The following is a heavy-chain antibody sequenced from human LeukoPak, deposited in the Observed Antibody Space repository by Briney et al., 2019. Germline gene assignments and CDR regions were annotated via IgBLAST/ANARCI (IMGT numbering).Heavy chain of an antibody. CDR2: ISSGSSSI. Sequence: GGSLRLSCAASGFTFGSCSMNWVRQAPGKGLEWVSYISSGSSSIYYADSVKGRFTISRDNAENSLYLQMNSLRDEDTAVYYCARGRATGRSGGDYWGQGTLVTVSS. J-gene: IGHJ4*02. CDR3: ARGRATGRSGGDY. V-gene: IGHV3-48*02. D-gene: IGHD3-9*01. CDR1: GFTFGSCS.